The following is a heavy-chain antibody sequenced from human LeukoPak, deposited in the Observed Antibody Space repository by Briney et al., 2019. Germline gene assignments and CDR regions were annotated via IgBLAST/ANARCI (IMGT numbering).Heavy chain of an antibody. V-gene: IGHV1-18*01. CDR1: GYTFTSYG. J-gene: IGHJ4*02. D-gene: IGHD3-22*01. Sequence: ASVKVSCKASGYTFTSYGISWVRQAPGQGLEWMGWISAYNGNTNYAQKLQGRVTMTTDTSTSTAYMELRSLRSDDTAVYYCARDWGSGYYDSSGYYDIDYWGQGTLVSVSS. CDR2: ISAYNGNT. CDR3: ARDWGSGYYDSSGYYDIDY.